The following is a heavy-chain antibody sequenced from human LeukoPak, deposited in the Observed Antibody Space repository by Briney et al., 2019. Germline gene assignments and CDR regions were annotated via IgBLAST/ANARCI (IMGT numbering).Heavy chain of an antibody. CDR1: GGSISSYY. CDR2: IYTSGST. J-gene: IGHJ6*03. V-gene: IGHV4-4*07. D-gene: IGHD6-13*01. Sequence: SETLSLTCTVSGGSISSYYWSWIRQPAGKGLEWIGRIYTSGSTNYNPSLKSRVTMSVDTSKNQFSLKLSSVTAADTAVYYYARGVRAAAEYYYYYYMDVWGKGTTVTVSS. CDR3: ARGVRAAAEYYYYYYMDV.